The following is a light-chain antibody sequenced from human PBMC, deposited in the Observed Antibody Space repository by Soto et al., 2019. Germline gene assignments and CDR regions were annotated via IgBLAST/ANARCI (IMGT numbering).Light chain of an antibody. CDR3: TSYVGNDIWL. Sequence: QSALTQPPSASGSHGQSVTISCTGTSSDVGAYKYVSWYQQDPGKAPKLMIYEVTKRPSGVPDRFSGSKSGNTASLTVSGHQAEEVADYYCTSYVGNDIWLFGGGTKLTVL. J-gene: IGLJ3*02. CDR1: SSDVGAYKY. V-gene: IGLV2-8*01. CDR2: EVT.